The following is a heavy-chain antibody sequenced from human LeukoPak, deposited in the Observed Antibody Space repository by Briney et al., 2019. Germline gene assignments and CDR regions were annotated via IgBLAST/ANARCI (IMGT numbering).Heavy chain of an antibody. CDR2: INPHSGAT. CDR1: KYTFTDYY. Sequence: ASVKVSCKASKYTFTDYYIHWVRQAPGHGLEWMGWINPHSGATTYAQKFQARVTMYRDTSINTAYMELSSLTSDDTAVYYCARGIAAAGGTWFDPWGQGTLVTVSS. D-gene: IGHD6-13*01. J-gene: IGHJ5*02. CDR3: ARGIAAAGGTWFDP. V-gene: IGHV1-2*02.